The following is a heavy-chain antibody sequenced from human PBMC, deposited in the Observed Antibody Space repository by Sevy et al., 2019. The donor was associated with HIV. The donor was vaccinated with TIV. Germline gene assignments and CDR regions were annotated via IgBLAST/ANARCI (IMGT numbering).Heavy chain of an antibody. Sequence: WGSLRLSCAASGFTFSSYWMSWVRQAPGKGLEWVANIKQDGSEKYYVDSVKGRFTISRDNAKNSLYLQMNSLRAEDTAVYYCARDKRLWFGESYDAFDIWGQGTMVTVSS. V-gene: IGHV3-7*01. D-gene: IGHD3-10*01. CDR1: GFTFSSYW. CDR3: ARDKRLWFGESYDAFDI. CDR2: IKQDGSEK. J-gene: IGHJ3*02.